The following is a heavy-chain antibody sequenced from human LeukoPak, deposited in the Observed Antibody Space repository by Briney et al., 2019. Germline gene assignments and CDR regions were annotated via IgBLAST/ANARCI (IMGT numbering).Heavy chain of an antibody. J-gene: IGHJ4*02. CDR3: AREGRSSTPGY. V-gene: IGHV4-4*07. Sequence: SETLSLTCTVSGGSISSYYWTWVRQSAGKGLEWIGRISASGNTNYNPSLESRVTMSVDTSTNQFSLKLTSVTAADTAVYYCAREGRSSTPGYWGQGTLVTVSS. D-gene: IGHD2-15*01. CDR1: GGSISSYY. CDR2: ISASGNT.